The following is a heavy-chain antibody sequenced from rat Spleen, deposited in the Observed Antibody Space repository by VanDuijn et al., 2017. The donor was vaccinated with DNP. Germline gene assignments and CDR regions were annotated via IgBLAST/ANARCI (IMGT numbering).Heavy chain of an antibody. CDR2: ISYDGGDN. J-gene: IGHJ2*01. D-gene: IGHD1-11*01. CDR1: GFIFSDYY. V-gene: IGHV5-22*01. Sequence: EVQLVESGGGLVQPGRSLKLSCAASGFIFSDYYIAWVRQAPTKGLEWVAYISYDGGDNYNGDSVKGRFTISRDNAKSTLYLQMNSLRSEDMATYYCARYSLRRLWDYWGQGVMVTVSS. CDR3: ARYSLRRLWDY.